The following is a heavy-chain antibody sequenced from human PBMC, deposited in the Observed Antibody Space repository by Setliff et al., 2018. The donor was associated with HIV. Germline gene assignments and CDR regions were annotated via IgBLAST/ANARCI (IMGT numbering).Heavy chain of an antibody. CDR2: ISGSGGNT. D-gene: IGHD3-9*01. CDR3: AKDGEGYDILTGLGY. J-gene: IGHJ4*02. V-gene: IGHV3-23*01. Sequence: GGSLRLSCAASGFTFSSYAMSWVRQAPGKGLEWVSTISGSGGNTYYADSVKGRFTISRDNSKNTLYLQMNSLRAEDTAVYYCAKDGEGYDILTGLGYWGQGTLVTV. CDR1: GFTFSSYA.